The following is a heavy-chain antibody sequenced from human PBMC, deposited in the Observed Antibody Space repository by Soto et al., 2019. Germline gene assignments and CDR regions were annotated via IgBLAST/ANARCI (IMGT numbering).Heavy chain of an antibody. CDR1: GFTFHNYA. Sequence: EVQLVESGGGLVQPGRSLRLSCAVSGFTFHNYAMHWVRQAPGKGLEWVSCISWNSGHIAYADSVKGRVTISRDNTKNILYLEMNSLRPEDTALDYCVKGQHSSWYYFDNWGQGPLVTVSS. CDR2: ISWNSGHI. V-gene: IGHV3-9*01. CDR3: VKGQHSSWYYFDN. D-gene: IGHD6-13*01. J-gene: IGHJ4*02.